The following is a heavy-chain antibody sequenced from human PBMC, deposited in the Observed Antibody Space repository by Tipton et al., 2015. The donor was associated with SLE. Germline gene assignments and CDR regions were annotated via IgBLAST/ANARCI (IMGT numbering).Heavy chain of an antibody. CDR3: ARSSVYSSSWPDY. V-gene: IGHV4-59*01. Sequence: TLSLTCTVSGGSLNSYYWNWIRQPPGKGLEWIGYIYYSGSTNYNPSLKSRVTISVDTSKNQFSLKLSSVTAADTAVYYCARSSVYSSSWPDYWGQGTLVTVSS. D-gene: IGHD6-13*01. CDR1: GGSLNSYY. J-gene: IGHJ4*02. CDR2: IYYSGST.